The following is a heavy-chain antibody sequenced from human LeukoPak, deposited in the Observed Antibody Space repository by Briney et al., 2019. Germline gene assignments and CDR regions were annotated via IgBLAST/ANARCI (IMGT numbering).Heavy chain of an antibody. CDR3: ARVGVVVVVAAPDY. D-gene: IGHD2-15*01. Sequence: ASVKVSCKASGYTFTSDGISWVRQAPGQGREWMGWISAYNGNTNYAQKLQGRVTMTTDTSTGTAYMELRSLRSDDTAVYYCARVGVVVVVAAPDYWGQGTLVTVSS. CDR1: GYTFTSDG. V-gene: IGHV1-18*01. CDR2: ISAYNGNT. J-gene: IGHJ4*02.